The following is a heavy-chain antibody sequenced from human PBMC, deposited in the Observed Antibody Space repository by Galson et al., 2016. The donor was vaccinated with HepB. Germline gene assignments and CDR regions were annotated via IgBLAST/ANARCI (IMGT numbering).Heavy chain of an antibody. V-gene: IGHV3-30*18. J-gene: IGHJ4*02. CDR2: ISYDGSLK. D-gene: IGHD5-18*01. CDR1: GYTFTSSW. Sequence: SGAEVKRPGESLTISCKGSGYTFTSSWIGWVRQMPGKGLEWVAAISYDGSLKYYADSVEGRFTISRDNSKNTLYLQMNSLRAEDTAVYYCAKPNTAGPSSYFDRWGQGTLVTVSS. CDR3: AKPNTAGPSSYFDR.